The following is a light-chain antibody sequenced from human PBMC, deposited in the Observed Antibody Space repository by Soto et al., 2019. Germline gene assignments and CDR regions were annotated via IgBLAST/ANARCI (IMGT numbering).Light chain of an antibody. V-gene: IGKV1-27*01. CDR1: QGMGNY. J-gene: IGKJ1*01. CDR2: VPS. CDR3: QEDNSAPRT. Sequence: EIQMTQSPSSLSASIGDRVTITCRASQGMGNYLAWYQQRPGKVPDLVIYVPSTLQTGVPSRFSGSGSGTDFTLTISSLQPEDVATYYCQEDNSAPRTFGQGTKVEI.